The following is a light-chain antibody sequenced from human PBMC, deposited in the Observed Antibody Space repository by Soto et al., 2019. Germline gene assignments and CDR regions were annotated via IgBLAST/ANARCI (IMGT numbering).Light chain of an antibody. J-gene: IGLJ3*02. CDR3: SSYTNINTRV. CDR1: SSDVGGYNS. Sequence: QSVLTQPASVSGSPGQSITISCTGTSSDVGGYNSVSWYQQHPGKAPELMIYEVSNRPSGVSTRFSGSKSGNTASLTISGLQDEDEADYFCSSYTNINTRVFGGGTKLTVL. CDR2: EVS. V-gene: IGLV2-14*01.